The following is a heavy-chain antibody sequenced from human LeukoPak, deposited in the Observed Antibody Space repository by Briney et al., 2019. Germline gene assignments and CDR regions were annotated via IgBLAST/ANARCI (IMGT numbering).Heavy chain of an antibody. D-gene: IGHD3-22*01. J-gene: IGHJ4*02. V-gene: IGHV3-23*01. CDR1: GFTFSSYA. Sequence: PGGSLRLSCAASGFTFSSYAMSWVRQAPGKGLEWVSDISGSGGSTYYADSVKGRFTISRDISKNTVYFQMNSLRAEDTAVYFCAIVMKKWLSPDHWGQGSLVTVSS. CDR2: ISGSGGST. CDR3: AIVMKKWLSPDH.